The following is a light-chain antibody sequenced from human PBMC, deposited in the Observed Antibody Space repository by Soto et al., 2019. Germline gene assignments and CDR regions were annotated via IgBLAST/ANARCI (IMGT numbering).Light chain of an antibody. Sequence: EIVLTQSPATLSLSPGERATLSCWASQSVSSYLAWYQQKPGQAPRLLIYDASNRATDVPPRFRGSGSETDFILTISSLEPEDFAVYYCQQRSSWPLTFGGGTKVEI. CDR3: QQRSSWPLT. J-gene: IGKJ4*01. CDR1: QSVSSY. V-gene: IGKV3-11*01. CDR2: DAS.